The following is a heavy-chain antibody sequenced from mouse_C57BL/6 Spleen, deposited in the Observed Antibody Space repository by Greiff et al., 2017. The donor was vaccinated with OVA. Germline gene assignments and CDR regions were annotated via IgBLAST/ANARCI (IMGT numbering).Heavy chain of an antibody. CDR2: INPNNGGT. V-gene: IGHV1-26*01. CDR3: ARGGSSGYIAY. CDR1: GYTFTDYY. J-gene: IGHJ3*01. Sequence: VQLQQSGPELVKPGASVKISCKASGYTFTDYYLNWVKQSHGKSLEWIGDINPNNGGTSYNQKFKGKATLTVDKSSSTAYMELRSLTSEDSAVYYCARGGSSGYIAYWGQGTLVTVSA. D-gene: IGHD3-2*02.